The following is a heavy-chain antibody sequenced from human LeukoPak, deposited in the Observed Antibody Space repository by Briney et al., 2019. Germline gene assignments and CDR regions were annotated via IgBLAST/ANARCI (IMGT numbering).Heavy chain of an antibody. J-gene: IGHJ5*02. Sequence: PSETLSLTCTVSGGSISSSSYYWGWIRQPPGKGLEWIGSIYYSGSTYYNPSLKSRVTISVDTSKNQFSLKLSSVTAADTAVYYCARAWTHASTKRWFDPWGQGTLVTVSS. V-gene: IGHV4-39*01. D-gene: IGHD1-26*01. CDR1: GGSISSSSYY. CDR3: ARAWTHASTKRWFDP. CDR2: IYYSGST.